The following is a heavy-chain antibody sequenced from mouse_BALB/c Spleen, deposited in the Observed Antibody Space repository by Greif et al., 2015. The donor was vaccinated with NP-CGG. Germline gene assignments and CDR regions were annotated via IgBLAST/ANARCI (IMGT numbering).Heavy chain of an antibody. V-gene: IGHV5-9-4*01. Sequence: EVQGVESGGGLVKPGGSLKLSCAASGFTFSSYAMSWVRQSPEKRLEWVAEISSGGSYTYYPDTVTGRFTISRDNAKNTLYLEMSSLRSEDTAMYYCARGLLSTTAYAMDYWGQGTSVTVSS. D-gene: IGHD1-2*01. J-gene: IGHJ4*01. CDR3: ARGLLSTTAYAMDY. CDR1: GFTFSSYA. CDR2: ISSGGSYT.